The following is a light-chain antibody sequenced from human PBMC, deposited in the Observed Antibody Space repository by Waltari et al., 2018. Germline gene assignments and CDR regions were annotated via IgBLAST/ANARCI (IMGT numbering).Light chain of an antibody. CDR3: QQYNNWPRELT. CDR1: QSVSSN. Sequence: EIVMTQSPAPLSVPPGERATLSCRASQSVSSNLAWYQQKPGQAPRLLIYGASTRATGIPARFSGSGSGTEFTLTISSMQSEDFAVYYCQQYNNWPRELTFGGGTKVEIK. J-gene: IGKJ4*01. V-gene: IGKV3-15*01. CDR2: GAS.